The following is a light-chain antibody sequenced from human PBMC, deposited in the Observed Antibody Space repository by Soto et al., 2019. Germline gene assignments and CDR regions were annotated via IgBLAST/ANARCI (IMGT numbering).Light chain of an antibody. J-gene: IGKJ5*01. CDR2: EAT. V-gene: IGKV1-39*01. Sequence: DIQVTQSPSSLSASVGDRLTITCRTSQTITTFMNWCQHKPGRAPSLLIFEATNLQSGVPSRFSGSGSGTDFALTISSLEPEDFAVYYCQQRNNWRDTFGQGTRLEIK. CDR1: QTITTF. CDR3: QQRNNWRDT.